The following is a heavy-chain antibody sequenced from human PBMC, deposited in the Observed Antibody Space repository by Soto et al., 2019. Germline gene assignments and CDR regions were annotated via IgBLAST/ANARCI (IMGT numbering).Heavy chain of an antibody. V-gene: IGHV1-2*02. CDR3: ARKLIAASGTFDY. CDR2: INPNTGVT. Sequence: VHLVQSGAEVQKPGASVKVSCKASGYTFTGYYLHWVRQAPGQGLEWMGWINPNTGVTSFAQNFQGRVTMTRDTSIRTAYMELSWLRSDDTAIYYCARKLIAASGTFDYWGQGTLVTVSS. D-gene: IGHD6-13*01. CDR1: GYTFTGYY. J-gene: IGHJ4*02.